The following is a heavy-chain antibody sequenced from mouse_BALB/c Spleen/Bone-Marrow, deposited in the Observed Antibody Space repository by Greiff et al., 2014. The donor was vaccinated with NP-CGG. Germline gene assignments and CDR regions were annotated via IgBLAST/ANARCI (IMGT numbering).Heavy chain of an antibody. Sequence: QVQLQQSGAELAKPGASVKMSCKASGYTFTSYWMHWGKKRPGQGLEWIGYINPSTGYTEYNQKFKDKATLTADKSSSTAYMQLSSLTSEDSAVYYCAREGYYGSPFAYWGQGTLVTVSA. D-gene: IGHD1-1*01. CDR3: AREGYYGSPFAY. V-gene: IGHV1-7*01. CDR1: GYTFTSYW. CDR2: INPSTGYT. J-gene: IGHJ3*01.